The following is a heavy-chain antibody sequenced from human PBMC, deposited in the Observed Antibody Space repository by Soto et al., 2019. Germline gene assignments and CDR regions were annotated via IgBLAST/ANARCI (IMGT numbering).Heavy chain of an antibody. CDR1: GFSFSTYG. D-gene: IGHD1-1*01. J-gene: IGHJ4*02. V-gene: IGHV3-23*01. CDR3: AKWNGYGDY. Sequence: EVQLLASGGGLVQPGGSLRLSCAVSGFSFSTYGVTWVRQAPGKGLEWVSGVSGGSGVTHYADSVKGRFTITGDNSKNTVYLHMNSLRVEDTAVYYCAKWNGYGDYWGQGTLVTVSS. CDR2: VSGGSGVT.